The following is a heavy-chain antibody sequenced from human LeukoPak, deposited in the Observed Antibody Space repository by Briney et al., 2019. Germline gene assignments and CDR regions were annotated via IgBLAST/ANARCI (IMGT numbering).Heavy chain of an antibody. J-gene: IGHJ6*03. CDR1: GFIIDDYA. CDR3: AKDREYYETAGIGFIDV. D-gene: IGHD3-22*01. Sequence: GRSLRLSCAVSGFIIDDYAMHWVRQAPGKGLEWVSGISWNSGYIDYADSVKGRFTISRDNARNSLYLQMNSLRPEDSALYYCAKDREYYETAGIGFIDVWGKGTTVTVSS. V-gene: IGHV3-9*01. CDR2: ISWNSGYI.